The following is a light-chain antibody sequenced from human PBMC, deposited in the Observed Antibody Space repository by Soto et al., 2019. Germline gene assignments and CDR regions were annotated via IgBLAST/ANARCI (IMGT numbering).Light chain of an antibody. J-gene: IGLJ2*01. CDR3: SSYTTSSTLLI. CDR1: PSDIGNYNY. Sequence: QSVLTQPASVSGSPGQSITISCTGTPSDIGNYNYVSWYQQHPGKAPKLIIYGVSNRPSGVSSRFSGSKSGNTASLTMSGLQAEDEATYYCSSYTTSSTLLIFGGGTKLTVL. CDR2: GVS. V-gene: IGLV2-14*01.